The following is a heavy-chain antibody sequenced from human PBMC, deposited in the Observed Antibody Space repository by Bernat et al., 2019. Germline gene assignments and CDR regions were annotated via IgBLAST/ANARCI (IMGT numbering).Heavy chain of an antibody. D-gene: IGHD2-15*01. J-gene: IGHJ3*02. CDR2: ISTGGSYA. Sequence: QVQLVESGGGLVKPGGSLRLSCAASGFIFSEFYMAWIRQAPGKGLEWVSYISTGGSYAKYADPVKGRFTISRDDAKNSLYLQMNSLRAEDTAVYYCANLVVVAAGDAFDIWGQGTMVTVSS. CDR1: GFIFSEFY. CDR3: ANLVVVAAGDAFDI. V-gene: IGHV3-11*05.